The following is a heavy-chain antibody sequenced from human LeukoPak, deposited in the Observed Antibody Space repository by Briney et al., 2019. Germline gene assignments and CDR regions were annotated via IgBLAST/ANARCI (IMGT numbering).Heavy chain of an antibody. Sequence: ASVKVSCKTSGYTFSRYGFSWVRQAPGQGLEWIGWIGVFNGNRNYAKSVQGRITLTADTSTNTTYMELRSLTSDDTAVYFCGRDWDWHVQFWGQEPLIPASS. CDR3: GRDWDWHVQF. CDR2: IGVFNGNR. D-gene: IGHD1-26*01. J-gene: IGHJ4*02. CDR1: GYTFSRYG. V-gene: IGHV1-18*01.